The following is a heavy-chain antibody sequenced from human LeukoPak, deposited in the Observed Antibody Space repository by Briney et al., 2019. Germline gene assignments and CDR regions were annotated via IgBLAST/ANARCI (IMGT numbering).Heavy chain of an antibody. CDR1: GGSISSYY. CDR2: IYYSGST. J-gene: IGHJ4*02. D-gene: IGHD4-17*01. V-gene: IGHV4-59*01. Sequence: SESLSLSCTASGGSISSYYWRWIRQPPGKGLEWIGYIYYSGSTKYNPSLESRVSTSLGTYTNQSSLKLSSVTVADTAVYYCARASTVTTAFDYWGQGTLVTVST. CDR3: ARASTVTTAFDY.